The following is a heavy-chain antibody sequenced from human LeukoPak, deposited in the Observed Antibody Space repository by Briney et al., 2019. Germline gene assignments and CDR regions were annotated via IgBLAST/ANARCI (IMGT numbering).Heavy chain of an antibody. CDR3: ARVAYSSAWYIDY. D-gene: IGHD6-19*01. Sequence: GGSLRLSCAASGFTFDDFAMHWVRHAPGKGLVWFSRINSDGSSAIYADFVKGRFTISRDNAKNTLYLQMNSLRAEDTALYYCARVAYSSAWYIDYWGQGTLVTVSS. CDR1: GFTFDDFA. J-gene: IGHJ4*02. V-gene: IGHV3-74*01. CDR2: INSDGSSA.